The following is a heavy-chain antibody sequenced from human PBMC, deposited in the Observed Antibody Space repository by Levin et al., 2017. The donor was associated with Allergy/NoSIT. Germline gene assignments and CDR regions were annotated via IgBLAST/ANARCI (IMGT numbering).Heavy chain of an antibody. CDR1: GDSISSDYY. CDR3: ARRGYHNAGFDY. J-gene: IGHJ4*02. D-gene: IGHD5-12*01. CDR2: IHHTGRT. Sequence: SCTVSGDSISSDYYWGWIRQPPGKGLEWVGYIHHTGRTYYNPSLKSRVTISVDTSKNRFSLRLSSVTAADTAVYYCARRGYHNAGFDYWGQGTLVTVSS. V-gene: IGHV4-38-2*02.